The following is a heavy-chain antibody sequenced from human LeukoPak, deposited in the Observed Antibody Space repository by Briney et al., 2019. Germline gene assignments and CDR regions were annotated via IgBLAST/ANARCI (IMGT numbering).Heavy chain of an antibody. CDR1: GVTVGNNY. Sequence: GGSLRLSCAASGVTVGNNYMNWVRQAPGKGLEWVSLIYSGGTTHYADSVKGRFTISRDNSKNTLYLQMNSLRVDDTAVYYCARDPPAVAANTYGWGQGTLVTVSS. CDR3: ARDPPAVAANTYG. D-gene: IGHD6-6*01. CDR2: IYSGGTT. J-gene: IGHJ4*02. V-gene: IGHV3-66*01.